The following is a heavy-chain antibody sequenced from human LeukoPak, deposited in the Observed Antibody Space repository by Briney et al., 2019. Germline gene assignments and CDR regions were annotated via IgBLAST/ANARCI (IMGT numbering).Heavy chain of an antibody. V-gene: IGHV4-34*01. Sequence: PSETLSLTSAFYGGSFRVCYWSWIRHPTGKGLEYGEEINHSGGTNYNPSLKSRVTISVDTSKNQFSLKLSSVTAADTAVYYWARAKVYYYDSSGYWRSHAFDIWGQGTMVTVSS. D-gene: IGHD3-22*01. J-gene: IGHJ3*02. CDR1: GGSFRVCY. CDR3: ARAKVYYYDSSGYWRSHAFDI. CDR2: INHSGGT.